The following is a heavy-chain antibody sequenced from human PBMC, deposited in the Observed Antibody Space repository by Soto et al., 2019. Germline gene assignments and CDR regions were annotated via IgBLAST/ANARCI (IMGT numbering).Heavy chain of an antibody. J-gene: IGHJ4*02. V-gene: IGHV3-30*18. CDR3: AKDRGKIYFDY. CDR2: ISYDGSNK. Sequence: GGSLRLSCAASGFSFSNSGMHWVRQAPGKGLEWVAFISYDGSNKYYADSVKGRFTISRDNSKNTLYLQMNSLRAEDTAVYYCAKDRGKIYFDYWGQGALVTVSS. CDR1: GFSFSNSG.